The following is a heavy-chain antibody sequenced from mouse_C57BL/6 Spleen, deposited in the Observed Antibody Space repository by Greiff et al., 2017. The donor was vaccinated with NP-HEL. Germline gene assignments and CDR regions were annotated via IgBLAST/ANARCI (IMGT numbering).Heavy chain of an antibody. Sequence: QVHVKQSGTELVKPGASVKLSCKASGYTFTSYWMHWVKQRPGQGLEWIGNINPSNGGTNYNEKYKSKATLTVDKSFSTAYMQLSSLTSEDSAVYYCARGGYGSSLYYVDYWGQGTTLTVSS. J-gene: IGHJ2*01. CDR1: GYTFTSYW. CDR2: INPSNGGT. V-gene: IGHV1-53*01. CDR3: ARGGYGSSLYYVDY. D-gene: IGHD1-1*01.